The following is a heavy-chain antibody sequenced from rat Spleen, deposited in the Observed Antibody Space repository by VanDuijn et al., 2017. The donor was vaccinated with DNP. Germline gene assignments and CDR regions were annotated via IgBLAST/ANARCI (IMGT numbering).Heavy chain of an antibody. CDR1: GFTFSDYY. Sequence: EVQLVESGGGVVQPGRSLKLSCAASGFTFSDYYMAWVRQAPTKGLEWVAYISYDGRSNYRGDSVKGRFTISRDNAKSTLYLQMNSLRSEDMATXYCXXXVLXLRVXDXWGQGVXVTVSS. CDR3: XXXVLXLRVXDX. CDR2: ISYDGRSN. J-gene: IGHJ2*01. V-gene: IGHV5-22*01. D-gene: IGHD1-4*01.